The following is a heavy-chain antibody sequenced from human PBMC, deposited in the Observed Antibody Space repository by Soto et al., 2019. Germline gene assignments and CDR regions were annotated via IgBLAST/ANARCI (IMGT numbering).Heavy chain of an antibody. V-gene: IGHV3-9*01. CDR3: AKDRPPIRGIDESWYFDL. D-gene: IGHD2-15*01. CDR1: GFTFDDYA. Sequence: EVQLVESGGGLVQPGRSLRLSCAASGFTFDDYAMHWVRQAPGKGLEWVSGISWNSGSIGYADSVKGRFTISRDNAKNSLYLQMNSLRAEDTALYYCAKDRPPIRGIDESWYFDLWGRGTLVTVSS. CDR2: ISWNSGSI. J-gene: IGHJ2*01.